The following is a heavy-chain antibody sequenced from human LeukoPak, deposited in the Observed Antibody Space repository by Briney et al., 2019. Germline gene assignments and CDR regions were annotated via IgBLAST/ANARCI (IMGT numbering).Heavy chain of an antibody. CDR2: ISGSGGST. J-gene: IGHJ6*03. CDR1: GFSFNVYA. Sequence: GGSLRLSCAASGFSFNVYAMSWVRQAPGKGLEWVSAISGSGGSTYYADSVKGRFTISRDNSKNTLYLQMNSLRAEDTAVYYCAKEGITIFGVVIIHYYYMDVWGKGTTVTVSS. D-gene: IGHD3-3*01. V-gene: IGHV3-23*01. CDR3: AKEGITIFGVVIIHYYYMDV.